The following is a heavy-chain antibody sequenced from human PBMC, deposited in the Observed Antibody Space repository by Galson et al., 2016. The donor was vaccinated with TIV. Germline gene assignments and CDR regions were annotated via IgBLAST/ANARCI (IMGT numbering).Heavy chain of an antibody. CDR2: IWYDGTNT. J-gene: IGHJ3*01. V-gene: IGHV3-33*01. CDR3: ARTGANTLYSGGYGDDDGFDF. Sequence: NYGMTWVRQAPGKGLEWVAVIWYDGTNTHYADSVKGRFTISKDNSENTLNLQMNTLRAEDTAVYYCARTGANTLYSGGYGDDDGFDFWGQGTMVTVSS. D-gene: IGHD1-26*01. CDR1: NYG.